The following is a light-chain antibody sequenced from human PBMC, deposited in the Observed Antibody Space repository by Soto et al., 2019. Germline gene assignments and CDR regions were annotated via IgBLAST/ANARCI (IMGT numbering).Light chain of an antibody. J-gene: IGKJ1*01. Sequence: DIVMTQSPDSLAVSLGERATINCKSRQSVLFSPNNKNYLAWYQQKPRQPPKLLIYWASTRESGVPDRFSGSGSGTDFTLTISSLQAEDVAFYYCQQYHSAPQTFGQGTKVEIK. V-gene: IGKV4-1*01. CDR1: QSVLFSPNNKNY. CDR2: WAS. CDR3: QQYHSAPQT.